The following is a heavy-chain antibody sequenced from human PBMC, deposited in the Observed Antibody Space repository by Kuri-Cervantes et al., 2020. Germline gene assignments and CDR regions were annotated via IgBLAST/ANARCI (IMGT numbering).Heavy chain of an antibody. D-gene: IGHD6-19*01. CDR2: ISYDGSNK. CDR1: GFTFSSYA. J-gene: IGHJ4*02. Sequence: GGSLRPSCPASGFTFSSYAMHWVRQAPGKGLEWVAVISYDGSNKYYADSVRGRFTISRDNAKNSLYLQMNSLTDEDTAVYYCARDRKQWLAPELHYWGQGTLVTVSS. V-gene: IGHV3-30-3*01. CDR3: ARDRKQWLAPELHY.